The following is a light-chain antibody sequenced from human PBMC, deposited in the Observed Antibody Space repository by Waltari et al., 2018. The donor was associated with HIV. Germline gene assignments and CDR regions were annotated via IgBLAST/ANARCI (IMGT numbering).Light chain of an antibody. CDR1: SSDVGAYKY. J-gene: IGLJ1*01. CDR3: SSYTSAETVV. CDR2: EVI. Sequence: QSALTQPASVSGSPGQSITISCTGTSSDVGAYKYVSWYQQHPDKVPKLIIYEVINRPSGVSNRFSGSKSGNTASLTISGLRTEDEADYYCSSYTSAETVVFGVGTRVTVL. V-gene: IGLV2-14*01.